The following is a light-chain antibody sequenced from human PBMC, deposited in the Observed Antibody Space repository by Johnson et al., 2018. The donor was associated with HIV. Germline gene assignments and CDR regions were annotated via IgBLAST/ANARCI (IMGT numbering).Light chain of an antibody. Sequence: QSVLTQPPSMSAAPGQSVTISCSGSSSNSGNNYGSWYQQVPGAAAKLLIYDNNKQPSWIPDRFSGSKSGTSSTLGITGLQTGDEADYYCGTWDDIQGVFVFASETKVTVL. CDR3: GTWDDIQGVFV. V-gene: IGLV1-51*01. CDR1: SSNSGNNY. CDR2: DNN. J-gene: IGLJ1*01.